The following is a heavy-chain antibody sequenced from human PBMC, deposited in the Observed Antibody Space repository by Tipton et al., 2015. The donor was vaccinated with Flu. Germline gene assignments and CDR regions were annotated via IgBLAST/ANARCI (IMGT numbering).Heavy chain of an antibody. CDR2: VSHSGNT. CDR1: GLSITTGYF. V-gene: IGHV4-38-2*01. CDR3: SRSTYYYGSGTSDY. Sequence: TLSLTCSVSGLSITTGYFWGWIRQPPGKGLEWIGSVSHSGNTYYEPSLKSRVTISLDTFQNHFSLKLISVTAADTAVYYCSRSTYYYGSGTSDYWGQGTLVTVSS. D-gene: IGHD3-10*01. J-gene: IGHJ4*02.